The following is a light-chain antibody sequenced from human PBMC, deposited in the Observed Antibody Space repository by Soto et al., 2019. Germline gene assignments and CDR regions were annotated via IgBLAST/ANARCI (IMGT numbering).Light chain of an antibody. V-gene: IGLV1-40*01. CDR2: GNS. Sequence: QPVLTQPPSVSGAPGQRVTISCTGSSSNIGAGYVVHWYQHLPGTAPRLLIYGNSNRPSGVPDRFSGSKSGTSASLAITGLQTEDEADYYCQSFDSGLRGEVFGGGTKLT. CDR1: SSNIGAGYV. J-gene: IGLJ3*02. CDR3: QSFDSGLRGEV.